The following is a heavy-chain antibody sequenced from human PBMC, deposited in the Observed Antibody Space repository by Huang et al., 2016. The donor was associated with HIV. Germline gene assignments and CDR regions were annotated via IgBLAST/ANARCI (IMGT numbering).Heavy chain of an antibody. V-gene: IGHV4-39*01. CDR1: GGSINTGRYY. CDR3: ARNHDFWRGRMFAISYFDV. Sequence: QMRFQESGPGLVKPSGTLSLTCTVSGGSINTGRYYWGWSRQPPGKGLEWVGSLYYTGQMPDEPSFKGVLTRSADTSKNQFSLNLGSVTAADTAIYYCARNHDFWRGRMFAISYFDVWGRGTLVTVAS. CDR2: LYYTGQM. D-gene: IGHD3-3*01. J-gene: IGHJ2*01.